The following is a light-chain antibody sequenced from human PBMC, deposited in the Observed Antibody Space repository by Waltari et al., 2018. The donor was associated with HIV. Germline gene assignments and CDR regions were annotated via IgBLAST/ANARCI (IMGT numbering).Light chain of an antibody. CDR3: LLSYSDTRGGV. CDR2: DTS. Sequence: QAVVTQEPSLTVSPGGTVTLTCGSNTGAVTRGHSPYWFQQKPGQAPRTLIYDTSNKHSWTPARFSGSLLGGKAALTLSGAQPEDEAEYYCLLSYSDTRGGVFGGGTKLTVL. CDR1: TGAVTRGHS. J-gene: IGLJ3*02. V-gene: IGLV7-46*01.